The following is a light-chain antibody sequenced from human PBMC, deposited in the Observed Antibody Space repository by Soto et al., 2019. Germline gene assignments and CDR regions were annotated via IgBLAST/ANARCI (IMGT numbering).Light chain of an antibody. Sequence: EIVLTQSPATLSLSPGERATLSCRASQSVSSYLAWYQQKPGQAPRLLIYDASNRATGIPPRFSGSGSGTDFTLTISSLEPEDFAVYYCQQRSNWRVTFGPGTKVDIK. CDR1: QSVSSY. CDR2: DAS. CDR3: QQRSNWRVT. J-gene: IGKJ3*01. V-gene: IGKV3-11*01.